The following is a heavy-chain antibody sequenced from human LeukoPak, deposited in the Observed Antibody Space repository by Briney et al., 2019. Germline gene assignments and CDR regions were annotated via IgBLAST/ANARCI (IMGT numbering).Heavy chain of an antibody. J-gene: IGHJ4*02. V-gene: IGHV3-74*01. D-gene: IGHD6-19*01. Sequence: PGGSLTLACAASGFTFSSYWMHWVRHDPGKGLVWVSRTNSDGSSTSYADSVKGRFTISRDNAKNTLYLQMNSLRAEDTAVYYCARALAVAGTGGYYWGQGTLVTVSS. CDR2: TNSDGSST. CDR3: ARALAVAGTGGYY. CDR1: GFTFSSYW.